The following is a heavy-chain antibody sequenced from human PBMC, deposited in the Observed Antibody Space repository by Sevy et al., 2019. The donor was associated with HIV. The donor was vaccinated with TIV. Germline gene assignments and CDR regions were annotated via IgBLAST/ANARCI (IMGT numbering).Heavy chain of an antibody. CDR1: GGSFSGYY. D-gene: IGHD2-2*01. J-gene: IGHJ5*02. CDR3: ARAPPVVVVPGALSWFDP. Sequence: SETLSLTCAVYGGSFSGYYWNWIRQSPGKGLEWIGEINHSGSTHYNPSLKSRVTISVDTSKNQFSLRLNSVTAADTAVYYCARAPPVVVVPGALSWFDPWGQGTLVTVSP. V-gene: IGHV4-34*01. CDR2: INHSGST.